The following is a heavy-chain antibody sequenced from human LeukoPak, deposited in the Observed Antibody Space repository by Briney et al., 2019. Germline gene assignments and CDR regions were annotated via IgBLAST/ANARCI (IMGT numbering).Heavy chain of an antibody. CDR3: ARGLNSNFPNYYFDY. Sequence: ASVKVSCKASGYTFTNYGISWARQAPGQGLEWMGWISIYNGNTNYAQNFQGRVAMTTDTSTTTAYMEVRSLRFDETAVYYCARGLNSNFPNYYFDYWGQGTLVTVSS. CDR2: ISIYNGNT. D-gene: IGHD4-11*01. CDR1: GYTFTNYG. V-gene: IGHV1-18*01. J-gene: IGHJ4*02.